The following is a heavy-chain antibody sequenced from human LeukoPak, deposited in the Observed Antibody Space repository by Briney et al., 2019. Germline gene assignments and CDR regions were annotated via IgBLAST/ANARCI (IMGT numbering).Heavy chain of an antibody. V-gene: IGHV4-39*07. CDR2: IYYSGST. Sequence: PSETLSLTCTVSGGSISSSSYYWGWIRQPPGKGLEWIGSIYYSGSTYYNPSLKSRVTISVDTSKNQFSLKLSSVTAADTAVYYCARVGGYSSGWYGRGYYYYYMDVWGKGTTVTVSS. J-gene: IGHJ6*03. CDR3: ARVGGYSSGWYGRGYYYYYMDV. CDR1: GGSISSSSYY. D-gene: IGHD6-19*01.